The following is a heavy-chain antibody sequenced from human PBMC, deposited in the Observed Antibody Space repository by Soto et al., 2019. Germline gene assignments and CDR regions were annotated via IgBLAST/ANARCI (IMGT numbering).Heavy chain of an antibody. V-gene: IGHV5-51*01. CDR3: ARHKDSSYGSHDYYYGMDV. D-gene: IGHD5-18*01. CDR1: GYSFTSYW. CDR2: IYPGDSDT. Sequence: GESLKISCKGSGYSFTSYWIGWVRQMPGKGLEWMGIIYPGDSDTRYSPSFQGQVTISADKSISTAYLQWSSLKASDTAMYYCARHKDSSYGSHDYYYGMDVWGQGTTVTVSS. J-gene: IGHJ6*02.